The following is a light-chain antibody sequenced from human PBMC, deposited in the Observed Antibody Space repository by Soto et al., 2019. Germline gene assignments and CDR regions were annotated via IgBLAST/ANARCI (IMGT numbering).Light chain of an antibody. CDR2: TNT. CDR1: RSNIGAGYD. V-gene: IGLV1-40*01. Sequence: QSVLTQPPSVAGAPGQRVTISCTGGRSNIGAGYDVHWYQQLPGTAPRLLIYTNTYRPSGVPDRFSGSKSGTSASLAISGLQAEDEADYYCQSYDSRLRAWVFGTGTKLTVL. CDR3: QSYDSRLRAWV. J-gene: IGLJ1*01.